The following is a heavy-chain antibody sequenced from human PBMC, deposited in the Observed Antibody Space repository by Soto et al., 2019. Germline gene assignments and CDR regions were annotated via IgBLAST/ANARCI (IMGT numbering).Heavy chain of an antibody. CDR2: IYYSGST. V-gene: IGHV4-39*01. D-gene: IGHD4-17*01. Sequence: PSETLSLSCTVSGGSISSSSYYWGWIRQPPGKGLEWIGSIYYSGSTYYNPSLKSRVTISVDTSKNQFSLKLSSVTAADTAAYDFRLDSYYYDGMDGWGQGNTVTVSS. CDR3: RLDSYYYDGMDG. CDR1: GGSISSSSYY. J-gene: IGHJ6*02.